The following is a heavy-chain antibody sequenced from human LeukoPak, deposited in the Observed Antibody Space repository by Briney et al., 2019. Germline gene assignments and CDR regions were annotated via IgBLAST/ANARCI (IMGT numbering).Heavy chain of an antibody. CDR3: ASPPLAVADSYYMDV. Sequence: GGSLRLSCAASGFTFSSYDMHWVRQAPGKGLEWVAFIRYDGTTKYYVDSVKGRFTISRDNAKNSLYLQMNSLRAEDTAVYYCASPPLAVADSYYMDVWGKGTTVTVSS. V-gene: IGHV3-30*02. CDR2: IRYDGTTK. J-gene: IGHJ6*03. CDR1: GFTFSSYD. D-gene: IGHD6-19*01.